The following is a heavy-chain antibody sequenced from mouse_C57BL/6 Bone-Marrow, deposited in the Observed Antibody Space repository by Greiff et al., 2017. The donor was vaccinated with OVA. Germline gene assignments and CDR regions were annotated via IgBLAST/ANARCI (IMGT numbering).Heavy chain of an antibody. D-gene: IGHD2-10*01. V-gene: IGHV1-55*01. Sequence: VQLQQPGAELVKPGASVKMSCKASGYTFTSYWITWVKQRPGQGLEWIGDIYPGSGSTNYNEKFKSKATLTVDTSSSTAYMQLSSLTSEDSAVYYCARYKGGTYYGNYGDYWGQGTTLTVSS. CDR2: IYPGSGST. CDR3: ARYKGGTYYGNYGDY. J-gene: IGHJ2*01. CDR1: GYTFTSYW.